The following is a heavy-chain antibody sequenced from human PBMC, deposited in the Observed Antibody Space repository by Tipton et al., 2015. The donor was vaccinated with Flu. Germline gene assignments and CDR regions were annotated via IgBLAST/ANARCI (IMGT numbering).Heavy chain of an antibody. CDR3: AREIAARGSRSFDY. Sequence: TLSLTCTVSGASISAGIYYWSWIRQLPGKGLEWIGYIFPSGDTFYNPSLRSRLTISIDTSRNQFSLSLTSVTAADTAVYYCAREIAARGSRSFDYWGQGTLVTVSS. CDR1: GASISAGIYY. V-gene: IGHV4-31*03. J-gene: IGHJ4*02. D-gene: IGHD6-6*01. CDR2: IFPSGDT.